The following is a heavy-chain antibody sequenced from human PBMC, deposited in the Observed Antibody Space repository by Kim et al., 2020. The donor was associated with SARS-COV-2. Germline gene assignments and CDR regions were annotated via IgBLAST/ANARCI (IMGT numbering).Heavy chain of an antibody. J-gene: IGHJ4*02. D-gene: IGHD6-19*01. CDR2: ISAYNGNT. CDR3: ARESSVAGTLHFDY. Sequence: ASVKVSCKASGYTFTSYGISWVRQAPGQGLEWMGWISAYNGNTNYAQKLQGRVTMTTDTSTSTAYMELRSLRSDDTAVYYCARESSVAGTLHFDYWGQGTLVTVSS. CDR1: GYTFTSYG. V-gene: IGHV1-18*01.